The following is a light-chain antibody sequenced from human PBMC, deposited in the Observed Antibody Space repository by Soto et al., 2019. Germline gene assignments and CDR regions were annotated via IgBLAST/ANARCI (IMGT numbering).Light chain of an antibody. CDR2: RTN. V-gene: IGLV8-61*01. CDR3: ALYMGSGISI. Sequence: QTVVTQEPSFSVSPGGTVTLTCGLSSGSVSSSYSPSWYQQTPGQAPRTLIYRTNGRSSGVPDRFSGSILGNKAALTITGAQADDESDYYCALYMGSGISIFGGGTKVTVL. CDR1: SGSVSSSYS. J-gene: IGLJ2*01.